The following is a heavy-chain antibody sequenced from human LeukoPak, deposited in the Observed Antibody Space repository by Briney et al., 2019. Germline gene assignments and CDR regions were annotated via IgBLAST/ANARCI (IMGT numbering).Heavy chain of an antibody. CDR3: ARDASPAYYYDSSGYDP. Sequence: PGGSLRLSCAASGFTFSSYSMNWVRQAPGKGLEWVSSISSSSSYIYYADSVKGRFTISRDNAKNSLYLQMNSLRAEDTAVYYCARDASPAYYYDSSGYDPWGQGTLVTVSS. CDR2: ISSSSSYI. V-gene: IGHV3-21*01. CDR1: GFTFSSYS. D-gene: IGHD3-22*01. J-gene: IGHJ5*02.